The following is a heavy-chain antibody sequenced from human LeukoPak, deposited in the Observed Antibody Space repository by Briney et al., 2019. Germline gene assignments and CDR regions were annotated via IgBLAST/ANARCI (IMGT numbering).Heavy chain of an antibody. CDR3: ARDRRGYCSGTTCYDFDC. D-gene: IGHD2-2*01. CDR2: ISTSSNYI. J-gene: IGHJ4*02. Sequence: GGSLRLSCAASGFTFSSYYMNWVRQAPGKGLEWVSSISTSSNYIYYADSVKGRFTISRDNAKNSLYLQMNSLRAEDTALYYCARDRRGYCSGTTCYDFDCWGQGTLVTVSS. CDR1: GFTFSSYY. V-gene: IGHV3-21*01.